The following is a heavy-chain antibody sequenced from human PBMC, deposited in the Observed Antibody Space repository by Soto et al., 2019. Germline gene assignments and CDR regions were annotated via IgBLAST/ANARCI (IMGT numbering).Heavy chain of an antibody. CDR2: INGYTGNT. CDR1: VCTFPSYG. CDR3: ARSWVTGKGGMDV. Sequence: QVQLVQSGAEVKKPGASGRASGKASVCTFPSYGFSWLRQPPGQGFEWMGWINGYTGNTNYAQKFQGRVTMTTDTSTSTAYMELWTLISDDTAVYYCARSWVTGKGGMDVWGQGTTVTVSS. J-gene: IGHJ6*02. V-gene: IGHV1-18*01. D-gene: IGHD3-16*01.